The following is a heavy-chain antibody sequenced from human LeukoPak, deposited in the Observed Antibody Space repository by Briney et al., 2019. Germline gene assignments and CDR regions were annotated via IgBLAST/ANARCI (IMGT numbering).Heavy chain of an antibody. CDR2: ISSSSSTI. V-gene: IGHV3-48*01. CDR1: GFTFSSYA. J-gene: IGHJ4*02. CDR3: ARAESGDMITFGGVIVSGYFDY. D-gene: IGHD3-16*02. Sequence: GGSLRLSCAASGFTFSSYAMSWVRQAPGKGLEWVSYISSSSSTIYYADSVKGRFTISRDNAKNSLYLQMNSLRAEDTAVYYCARAESGDMITFGGVIVSGYFDYWGQGTLVTVSS.